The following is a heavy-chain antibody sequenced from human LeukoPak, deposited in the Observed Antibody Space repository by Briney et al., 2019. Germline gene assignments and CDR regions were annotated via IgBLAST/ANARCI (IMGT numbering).Heavy chain of an antibody. CDR3: ATVEAVAG. CDR1: GYTFTSYY. D-gene: IGHD6-19*01. J-gene: IGHJ4*02. Sequence: SVKVSCKASGYTFTSYYMHWVRQAPGQGLEWMGIINPSGGSTSYAQKFQGRVTMTEDTSTDTAYMELSSLRSEDTAVYYCATVEAVAGWGQGTLVTVSS. CDR2: INPSGGST. V-gene: IGHV1-46*01.